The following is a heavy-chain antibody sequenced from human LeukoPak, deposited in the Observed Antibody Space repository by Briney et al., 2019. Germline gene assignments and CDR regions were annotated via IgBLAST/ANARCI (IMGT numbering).Heavy chain of an antibody. CDR1: GFTFSSYW. CDR3: ARGGSSWHSDYYYYGMDV. D-gene: IGHD6-13*01. Sequence: GGSLRLSCAASGFTFSSYWMSWVRQAPGKGLEWVANIKQDGSEKYYVDSVKGRFTISRDNAKNSLYLQMNSLRAEDTAVYYCARGGSSWHSDYYYYGMDVWGQGTTVTVSS. V-gene: IGHV3-7*01. CDR2: IKQDGSEK. J-gene: IGHJ6*02.